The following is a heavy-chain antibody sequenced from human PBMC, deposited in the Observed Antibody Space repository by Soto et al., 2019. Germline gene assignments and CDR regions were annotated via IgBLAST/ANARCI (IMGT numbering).Heavy chain of an antibody. CDR1: GCTFSCDA. V-gene: IGHV3-23*01. D-gene: IGHD3-9*01. CDR2: ISGSGGST. CDR3: AKDPYDIFTGFLSLTYQEYYYYGMDV. Sequence: RVCCAASGCTFSCDAMSSVRQAPGKGLEWVSAISGSGGSTYYADSVKGRFTISRDNSKNTLYLQMNSLRAEDTAVYYCAKDPYDIFTGFLSLTYQEYYYYGMDVWGQGTTVTV. J-gene: IGHJ6*02.